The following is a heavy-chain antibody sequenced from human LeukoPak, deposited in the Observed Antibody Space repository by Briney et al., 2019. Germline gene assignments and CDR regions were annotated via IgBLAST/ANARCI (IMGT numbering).Heavy chain of an antibody. V-gene: IGHV3-53*01. D-gene: IGHD3-3*01. CDR1: GFTVSSNY. CDR3: ARGDTGVTTFGVVSHFDY. CDR2: IYSAGST. Sequence: QPGGSLRLSCAASGFTVSSNYMTWVRQAPGKGLEWVSLIYSAGSTYYADSVKGRFTISRDSSKNTLYLHMNSLRAEDTAVYYCARGDTGVTTFGVVSHFDYWGQGTLVTVSS. J-gene: IGHJ4*02.